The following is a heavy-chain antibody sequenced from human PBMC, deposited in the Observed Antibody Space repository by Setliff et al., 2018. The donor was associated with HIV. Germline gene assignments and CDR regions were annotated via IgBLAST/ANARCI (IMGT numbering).Heavy chain of an antibody. Sequence: GASVKVSCKASGYTFTNYYIHWVRQAPGQGLEWMGIINPSGGSTTYEQKFQGRVTMTRDTSTSTVYMELSSLRSEDTAVYYCAREFPGGTKGFDYWGQGTLVTVSS. CDR1: GYTFTNYY. D-gene: IGHD1-1*01. J-gene: IGHJ4*02. CDR2: INPSGGST. CDR3: AREFPGGTKGFDY. V-gene: IGHV1-46*01.